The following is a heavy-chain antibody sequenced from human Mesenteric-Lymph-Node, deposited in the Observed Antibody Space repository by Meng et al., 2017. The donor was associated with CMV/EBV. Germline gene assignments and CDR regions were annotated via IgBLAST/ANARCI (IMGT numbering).Heavy chain of an antibody. CDR2: INSDGSST. CDR3: AGLSTSCYRCAFDI. J-gene: IGHJ3*02. V-gene: IGHV3-74*01. D-gene: IGHD2-2*01. Sequence: GGSLRLSCAASGFTFSSYWMHWVRHAPGKGLVWVSRINSDGSSTSYADSVKGRFTISRDNAKNTLYLQMNNLRAEDTAVYYCAGLSTSCYRCAFDIWGQGTMVTVSS. CDR1: GFTFSSYW.